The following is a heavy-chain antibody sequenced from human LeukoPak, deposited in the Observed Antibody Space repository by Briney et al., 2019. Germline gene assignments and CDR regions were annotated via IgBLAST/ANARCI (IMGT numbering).Heavy chain of an antibody. J-gene: IGHJ4*02. CDR3: ARTRYYYNSRSYGAPYYFDY. CDR2: IYYSGST. CDR1: GGSFSSSNFY. V-gene: IGHV4-39*01. D-gene: IGHD3-10*01. Sequence: PSETLSLTCTVSGGSFSSSNFYWGWIRQPPGKGLAWIGSIYYSGSTYYNPSLKSRVTISVDTSKNQFSLKLSSVTTADTAVYYCARTRYYYNSRSYGAPYYFDYWGQGTLVTVSS.